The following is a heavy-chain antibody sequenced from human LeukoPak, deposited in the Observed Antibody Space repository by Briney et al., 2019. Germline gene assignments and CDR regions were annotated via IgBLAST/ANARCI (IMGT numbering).Heavy chain of an antibody. D-gene: IGHD3-3*01. J-gene: IGHJ4*02. CDR3: ARGVPYDFWSGYYKGLVDY. CDR2: ISAYNGNT. Sequence: ASVKVSCKASGYTFNSYCISWVRQAPGQGLEWMGWISAYNGNTNYAQKLQGRVTMTTDTSTSTAYMELSSLRSEDTAVYYCARGVPYDFWSGYYKGLVDYWGQGTLVTVSS. V-gene: IGHV1-18*04. CDR1: GYTFNSYC.